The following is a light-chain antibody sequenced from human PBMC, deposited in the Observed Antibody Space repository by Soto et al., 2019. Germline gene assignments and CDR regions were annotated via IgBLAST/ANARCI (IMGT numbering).Light chain of an antibody. V-gene: IGKV3-20*01. CDR1: QSVSSSY. Sequence: ENVLTQSPGTLSLSPGERATLSCRASQSVSSSYLAWYQQKPGQAPRLLIYDASSRATGIPDRFSGGGSGTDFTLTISRLEPEDFAVYYCQQFSSYPLTFGGGTKVDNK. J-gene: IGKJ4*01. CDR3: QQFSSYPLT. CDR2: DAS.